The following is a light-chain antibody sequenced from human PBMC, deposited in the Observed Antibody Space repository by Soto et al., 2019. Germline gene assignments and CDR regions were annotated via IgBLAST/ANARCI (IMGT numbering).Light chain of an antibody. CDR3: QQYSDLPMT. CDR2: GAF. Sequence: EIVMTQSPVTLSVSPGERATLSCRASQSVRSNLAWYQQKPGQAPSLLIYGAFTRATGIPTRFSGTGSGTDFTLTISRLEPEDFAVYFCQQYSDLPMTFGQGTRLEI. CDR1: QSVRSN. J-gene: IGKJ5*01. V-gene: IGKV3-15*01.